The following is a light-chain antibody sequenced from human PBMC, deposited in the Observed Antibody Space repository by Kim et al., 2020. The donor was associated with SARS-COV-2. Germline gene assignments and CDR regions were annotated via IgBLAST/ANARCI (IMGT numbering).Light chain of an antibody. J-gene: IGLJ2*01. CDR2: QDS. CDR3: QAWDSSTVV. V-gene: IGLV3-1*01. Sequence: ASPVQQAIITCSGEKLGDKYACWYQQKPGQSPLLVIYQDSKRPSGIPVRFSGSNSGNTATLTISGTQAMDEADYYCQAWDSSTVVFGGGTQLTVL. CDR1: KLGDKY.